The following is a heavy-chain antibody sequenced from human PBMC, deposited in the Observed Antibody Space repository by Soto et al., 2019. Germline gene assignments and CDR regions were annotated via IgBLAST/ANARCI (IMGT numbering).Heavy chain of an antibody. CDR1: GYSFTGYY. D-gene: IGHD2-8*02. CDR3: ARGDYGTGGYPFPYFDY. CDR2: INPDSGAT. J-gene: IGHJ4*02. Sequence: HEHLVQSGAEVKRPGASLKVSCKASGYSFTGYYIHWVRQAPGHGLEWMGWINPDSGATNYAQNFHGRVTLTSDTSISTASMDLTSLTSDDTAVYYCARGDYGTGGYPFPYFDYWGQGTLVIVSS. V-gene: IGHV1-2*02.